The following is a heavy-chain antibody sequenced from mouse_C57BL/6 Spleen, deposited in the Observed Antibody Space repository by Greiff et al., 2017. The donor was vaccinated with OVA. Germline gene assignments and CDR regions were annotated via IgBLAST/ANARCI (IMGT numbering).Heavy chain of an antibody. CDR3: ARKGDLLWYAMDY. CDR1: GYTFTSYW. D-gene: IGHD2-1*01. CDR2: INPSSGYT. J-gene: IGHJ4*01. Sequence: QVQLKQSGAELAKPGASVKLSCKASGYTFTSYWMHWVKQRPGQGLEWIGYINPSSGYTKYNQKFKDKATLTADKSSSTAYMQLSSQTYEDSAVYYCARKGDLLWYAMDYWGQGTSVTVSS. V-gene: IGHV1-7*01.